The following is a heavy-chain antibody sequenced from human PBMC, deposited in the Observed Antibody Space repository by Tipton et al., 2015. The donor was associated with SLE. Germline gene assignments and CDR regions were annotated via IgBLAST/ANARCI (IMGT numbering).Heavy chain of an antibody. D-gene: IGHD4-17*01. CDR3: ARAEDYGDEGYFDY. Sequence: SLRLSCAASGFTFSSYAMHWVRQAPGKGLEWVAVISYDGSNQYYADSVKGRFTISRDNSKNTLYLQMNSLRAEDTAVYYCARAEDYGDEGYFDYWGQGTLVTVSS. CDR1: GFTFSSYA. J-gene: IGHJ4*02. V-gene: IGHV3-30*04. CDR2: ISYDGSNQ.